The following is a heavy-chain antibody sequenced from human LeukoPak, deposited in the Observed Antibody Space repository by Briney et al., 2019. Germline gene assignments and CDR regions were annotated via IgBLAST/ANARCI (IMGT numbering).Heavy chain of an antibody. CDR3: AKPLMDGSHQLYYFDY. V-gene: IGHV3-23*01. J-gene: IGHJ4*02. CDR1: GFTFSSYA. Sequence: GGSLKLSCKASGFTFSSYAMSWVRQAPGKGLEWVSAISGSGGSTYYADSVKGRFTISRDNSKNTLYLQMNSLRAEDTAVYYCAKPLMDGSHQLYYFDYWGQGTLVTVSS. D-gene: IGHD2-2*01. CDR2: ISGSGGST.